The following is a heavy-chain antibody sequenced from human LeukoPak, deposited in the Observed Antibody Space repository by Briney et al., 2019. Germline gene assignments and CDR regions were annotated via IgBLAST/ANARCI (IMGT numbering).Heavy chain of an antibody. J-gene: IGHJ4*02. Sequence: PGGSLRLSCAASGFTFSSYSMNWVRQAPGKGLEWVSSISSSSYIYYADSVKGRFTISRDNAKNSLYLQMNSLRAEDTAVYYCARTLIAVAGYFDYWGQGTLVTVSS. V-gene: IGHV3-21*01. CDR3: ARTLIAVAGYFDY. D-gene: IGHD6-19*01. CDR1: GFTFSSYS. CDR2: ISSSSYI.